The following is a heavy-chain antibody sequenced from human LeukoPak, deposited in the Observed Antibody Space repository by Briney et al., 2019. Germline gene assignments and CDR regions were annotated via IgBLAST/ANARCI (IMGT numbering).Heavy chain of an antibody. D-gene: IGHD6-19*01. CDR1: VYTFTNFY. V-gene: IGHV1-2*02. CDR3: ARVDSLVVAGFFDY. CDR2: INPNSGGT. J-gene: IGHJ4*02. Sequence: WASVKVSCKASVYTFTNFYIHWVRQAPGQGLEWMGWINPNSGGTNYAQKFQGRVTMTRDTSISTAYMELSRLRSDDTAVYYCARVDSLVVAGFFDYWGQGTLVTVSS.